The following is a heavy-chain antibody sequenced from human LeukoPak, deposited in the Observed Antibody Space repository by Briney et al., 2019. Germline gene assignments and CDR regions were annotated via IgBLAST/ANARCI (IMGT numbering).Heavy chain of an antibody. CDR1: GGSISSSSYY. D-gene: IGHD3-22*01. V-gene: IGHV4-39*01. CDR2: IYYSGST. Sequence: SETLSLTCTVSGGSISSSSYYWGWIRQPPGKGLEWIGSIYYSGSTYYNPSLKSRVTISVDTSKNQFSLKLGSVTAADTAVYYCARASRNYYDSSGYSFDYWGQGTLVTVSS. CDR3: ARASRNYYDSSGYSFDY. J-gene: IGHJ4*02.